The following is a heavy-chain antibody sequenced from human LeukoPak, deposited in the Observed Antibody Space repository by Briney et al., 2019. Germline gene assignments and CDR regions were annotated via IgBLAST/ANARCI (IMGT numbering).Heavy chain of an antibody. J-gene: IGHJ4*02. CDR2: ISSSSSTI. V-gene: IGHV3-48*01. D-gene: IGHD3-22*01. CDR1: GFTFSSYS. CDR3: AKDLTYYYDSSGYLRPLFDY. Sequence: PGGSLRLSCAASGFTFSSYSMNWVRQAPGKGLEWVSYISSSSSTIYYADSVKGRFTISRDNAKNSLYLQMNSLRAEDTAVYYCAKDLTYYYDSSGYLRPLFDYWGQGTLVTVSS.